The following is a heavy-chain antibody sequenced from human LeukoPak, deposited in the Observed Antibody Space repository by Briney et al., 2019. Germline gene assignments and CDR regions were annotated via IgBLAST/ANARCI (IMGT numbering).Heavy chain of an antibody. V-gene: IGHV3-7*01. CDR3: ARTDRDYYGSGSSLRHDY. D-gene: IGHD3-10*01. J-gene: IGHJ4*02. CDR2: IKQDGSEK. CDR1: GFTFSSYW. Sequence: PGGSLRLSCAASGFTFSSYWMSWVRQAPGKGLEWVANIKQDGSEKYYVDSVKGRFTISRDNAKNSLFLQMNSLRAEDTAVYYCARTDRDYYGSGSSLRHDYWGQGTLVTVSS.